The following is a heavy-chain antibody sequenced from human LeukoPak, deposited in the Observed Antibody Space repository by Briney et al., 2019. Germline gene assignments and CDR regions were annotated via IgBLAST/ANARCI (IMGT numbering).Heavy chain of an antibody. CDR2: IKQDGSEK. D-gene: IGHD6-19*01. J-gene: IGHJ2*01. Sequence: GGSLRLSCVASGFTFSSYWMSWVRQAPGKGLEWVANIKQDGSEKYYVDSVKGRFTISRDNAKNSLYLQMNSLRAEDTAVYYCARVQTGYSSGWSSYWYFDLWGRGTLVTVSS. CDR3: ARVQTGYSSGWSSYWYFDL. V-gene: IGHV3-7*01. CDR1: GFTFSSYW.